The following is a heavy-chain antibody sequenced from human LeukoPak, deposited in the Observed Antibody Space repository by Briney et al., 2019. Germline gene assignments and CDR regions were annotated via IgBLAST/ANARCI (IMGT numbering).Heavy chain of an antibody. D-gene: IGHD6-19*01. CDR3: AREYSSGGFDY. CDR2: IYYSGST. V-gene: IGHV4-59*01. Sequence: SDTLSLTCTVSGGSISSYYWSWIRQPPGKGLEWIGYIYYSGSTNYNPSLKSRVTISVDTSKNQFSLKLSSVTAADTAVYYCAREYSSGGFDYWGQGTLVTVSS. J-gene: IGHJ4*02. CDR1: GGSISSYY.